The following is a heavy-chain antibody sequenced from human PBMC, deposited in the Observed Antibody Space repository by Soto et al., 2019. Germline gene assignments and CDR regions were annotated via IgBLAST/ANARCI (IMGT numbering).Heavy chain of an antibody. CDR1: GDSISSSSYS. Sequence: QLQLQESGPGLVKPSETLSLTCAVSGDSISSSSYSWGWIRQPPGKGLEWIGSIYSSGNTYYNPALNSRVTISVDTSRNQFSLKLTSVTAADTAVYYCVPRGPNFYYYGVDVWGQGTTVTVSS. CDR3: VPRGPNFYYYGVDV. V-gene: IGHV4-39*01. J-gene: IGHJ6*02. D-gene: IGHD2-2*01. CDR2: IYSSGNT.